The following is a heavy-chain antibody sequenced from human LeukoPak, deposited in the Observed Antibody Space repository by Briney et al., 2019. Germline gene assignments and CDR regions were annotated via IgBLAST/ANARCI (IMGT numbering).Heavy chain of an antibody. CDR2: INHSGST. Sequence: SETLSLTCTVSGGSISSYYWSWIRQPPGKGLEWIGEINHSGSTNYNPSLKSRVTISVDTSKNQFSLKLSSVTAADTAVYYCARGSAADDFWSGYYKRHAFDIWGQGTMVTVSS. CDR3: ARGSAADDFWSGYYKRHAFDI. CDR1: GGSISSYY. J-gene: IGHJ3*02. D-gene: IGHD3-3*01. V-gene: IGHV4-34*01.